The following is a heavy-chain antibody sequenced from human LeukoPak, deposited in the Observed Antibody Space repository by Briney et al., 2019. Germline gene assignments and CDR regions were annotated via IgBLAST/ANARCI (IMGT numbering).Heavy chain of an antibody. CDR1: EYSFTSYW. J-gene: IGHJ4*02. Sequence: GESLKFSCKGSEYSFTSYWIGWVRQMPGKGLVGMGIIYPGDSDTRYSPSFQGQVTISADKSISTAYLKWSSLNASDTAMYYCARLSTLLDTAKEFDYWGEATMVTVSS. CDR3: ARLSTLLDTAKEFDY. V-gene: IGHV5-51*01. CDR2: IYPGDSDT. D-gene: IGHD5-18*01.